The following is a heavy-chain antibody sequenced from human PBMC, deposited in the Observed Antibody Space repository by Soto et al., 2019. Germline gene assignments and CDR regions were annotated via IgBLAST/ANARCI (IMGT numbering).Heavy chain of an antibody. D-gene: IGHD3-3*01. J-gene: IGHJ5*02. Sequence: GESLKISCKASGYDFATFWIVWVRQAPGKGLEWMGGIYPDDSDVTYSPPFQGQVTISADKSTTTAYLHWRALRASDTDIHYCERHRSAGWFDPWGQGTPVNVSS. CDR3: ERHRSAGWFDP. V-gene: IGHV5-51*01. CDR2: IYPDDSDV. CDR1: GYDFATFW.